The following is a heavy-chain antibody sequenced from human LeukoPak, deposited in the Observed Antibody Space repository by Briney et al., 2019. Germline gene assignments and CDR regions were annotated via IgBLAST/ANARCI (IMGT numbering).Heavy chain of an antibody. Sequence: PGGSLRLSCAASGFTFSSYWMSWVRQAPGKGLEWVANIKQDGSEKYYVDSVKGRFTISRDNAKNSLYLQMNSLRAEDTAVYYCAREWITFGGVIARGFDYWGQGTLVTVSS. CDR1: GFTFSSYW. CDR3: AREWITFGGVIARGFDY. CDR2: IKQDGSEK. J-gene: IGHJ4*02. D-gene: IGHD3-16*02. V-gene: IGHV3-7*01.